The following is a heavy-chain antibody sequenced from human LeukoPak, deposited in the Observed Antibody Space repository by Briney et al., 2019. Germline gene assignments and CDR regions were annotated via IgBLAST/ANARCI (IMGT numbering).Heavy chain of an antibody. V-gene: IGHV1-69*13. J-gene: IGHJ6*02. Sequence: SVKVSCEASGGTFSSYAISWVRQAPGQGLEWMGGIIPIFGTGNYAQKFQGRVTINADESTSTAYMELSSLGSEDTAVYYCAGGQLPRGYYYGMDVWDQGTTVTVSS. D-gene: IGHD6-6*01. CDR1: GGTFSSYA. CDR2: IIPIFGTG. CDR3: AGGQLPRGYYYGMDV.